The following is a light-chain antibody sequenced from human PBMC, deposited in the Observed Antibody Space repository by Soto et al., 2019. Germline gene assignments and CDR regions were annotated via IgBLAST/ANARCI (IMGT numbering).Light chain of an antibody. Sequence: QLVLTQPPSVSGAPGQRVTISCTGSSSNVGAGYDVHWYQQLPGRAPKLLSYNNSNRPSGVPDRFSGSKSGSSASLAITGLQAEDEAEYFCQSYDSSLGGCVFGGGTKLTVL. CDR2: NNS. CDR1: SSNVGAGYD. V-gene: IGLV1-40*01. J-gene: IGLJ2*01. CDR3: QSYDSSLGGCV.